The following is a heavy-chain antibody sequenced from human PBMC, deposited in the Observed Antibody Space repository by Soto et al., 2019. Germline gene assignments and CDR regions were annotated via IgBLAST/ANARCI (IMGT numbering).Heavy chain of an antibody. J-gene: IGHJ3*02. CDR3: SKGEGAYAYLWGSYRHDAFDI. D-gene: IGHD3-16*02. V-gene: IGHV3-23*01. CDR2: ISGGGGST. CDR1: VFTFSSYA. Sequence: PGGSLRLACAAPVFTFSSYAMSWVRQPPGKGLEWVSAISGGGGSTYYADSVKGRVTIYRDNSKNTLHLQMNNLRAEDTSVYLYSKGEGAYAYLWGSYRHDAFDIWGQGAMVTVSS.